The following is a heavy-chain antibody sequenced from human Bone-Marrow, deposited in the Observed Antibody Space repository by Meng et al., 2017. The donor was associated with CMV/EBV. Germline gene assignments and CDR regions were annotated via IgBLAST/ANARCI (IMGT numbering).Heavy chain of an antibody. D-gene: IGHD3-22*01. CDR3: AHTRPARSYDSTYYSYDD. CDR1: GFSLSTGGVG. J-gene: IGHJ4*02. V-gene: IGHV2-5*01. Sequence: SGPTLVKPTQTLTLTCTFSGFSLSTGGVGVGWIRQPPGRALEWLALIYWNDDKRYSPSLKSRLTITKDTSKNQVVLTMTNMDPVDTATYYCAHTRPARSYDSTYYSYDDWGQGILVTVSS. CDR2: IYWNDDK.